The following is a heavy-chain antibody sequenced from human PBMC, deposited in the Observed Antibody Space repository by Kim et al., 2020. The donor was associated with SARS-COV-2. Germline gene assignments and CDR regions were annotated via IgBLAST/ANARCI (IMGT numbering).Heavy chain of an antibody. Sequence: SSNIKYADSVKGRFTIARDNAKNSLYLQMNSLSDEDTAVFYCVKAGGMDVWGQGTTVTVSS. CDR3: VKAGGMDV. V-gene: IGHV3-48*02. CDR2: SSNI. J-gene: IGHJ6*02.